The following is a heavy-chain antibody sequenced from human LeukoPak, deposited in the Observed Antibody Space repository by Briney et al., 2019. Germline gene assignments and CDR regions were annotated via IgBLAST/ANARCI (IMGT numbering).Heavy chain of an antibody. Sequence: KSSETLSLTCAVNFGSFSDYYWSWIRQSPGKGLEWIVEINHNVDTNYNPSLRSRVTISIDTSKKRFSLELNSVTAADTAVYYCARGYYYDSRGYYGPNWFDPWGQGTLVTVSS. CDR3: ARGYYYDSRGYYGPNWFDP. D-gene: IGHD3-22*01. V-gene: IGHV4-34*01. J-gene: IGHJ5*02. CDR1: FGSFSDYY. CDR2: INHNVDT.